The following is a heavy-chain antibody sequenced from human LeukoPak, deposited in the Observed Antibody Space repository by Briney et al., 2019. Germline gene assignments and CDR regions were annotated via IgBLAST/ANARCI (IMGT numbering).Heavy chain of an antibody. CDR1: GGSISSFY. Sequence: SETLSLTCTVSGGSISSFYWSWIRQPQGKGLEWIGYMSYSGSTNYNSTLKSRVTISLDTSKNQFSLKLNSVTAADTAVYYCARGYCRGGSCYRTFFDQWGQGTLVTVSS. V-gene: IGHV4-59*01. CDR2: MSYSGST. D-gene: IGHD2-15*01. J-gene: IGHJ4*02. CDR3: ARGYCRGGSCYRTFFDQ.